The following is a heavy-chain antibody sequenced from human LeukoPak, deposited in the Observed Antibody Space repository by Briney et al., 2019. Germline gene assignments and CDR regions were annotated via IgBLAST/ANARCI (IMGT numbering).Heavy chain of an antibody. Sequence: GGSLRLSCAASGFTVSSNYMNWVRQAPGKGLEWVAFIRYDGSNKYYADSVKGRFTISRDNSKNTLYLQMNSLRAEDTAVYYCAKDPRPFYCSSTSCYNDYWGQGTLVTVSS. CDR2: IRYDGSNK. J-gene: IGHJ4*02. D-gene: IGHD2-2*02. CDR3: AKDPRPFYCSSTSCYNDY. CDR1: GFTVSSNY. V-gene: IGHV3-30*02.